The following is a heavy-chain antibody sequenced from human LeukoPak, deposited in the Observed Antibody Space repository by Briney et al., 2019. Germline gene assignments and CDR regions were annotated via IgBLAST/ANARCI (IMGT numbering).Heavy chain of an antibody. CDR3: ASSYDSSQFDY. Sequence: GGSLRLSCAASGFTVSSNYMSWVRQAPGKGLEWVSVIYSGGSTCYADSVKGRFTISRDNSKNTLYLQMNSLRAEDTAVYYCASSYDSSQFDYWGQGTLVTVSS. CDR1: GFTVSSNY. D-gene: IGHD3-22*01. CDR2: IYSGGST. V-gene: IGHV3-53*01. J-gene: IGHJ4*02.